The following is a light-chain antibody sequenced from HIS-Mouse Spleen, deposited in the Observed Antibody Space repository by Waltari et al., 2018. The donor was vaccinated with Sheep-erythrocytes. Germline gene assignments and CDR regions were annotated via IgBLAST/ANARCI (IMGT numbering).Light chain of an antibody. V-gene: IGKV3-20*01. Sequence: EIVFTQSPGTLSLSPWETATLSCRASQSVSSSYLAWYQQKPGQAPRLLIYGASSRATGIPDRFSGSGSGTDFTLTISRLEPEDFAVYYCQQYGSSPFTFGPGTKVDIK. CDR1: QSVSSSY. J-gene: IGKJ3*01. CDR3: QQYGSSPFT. CDR2: GAS.